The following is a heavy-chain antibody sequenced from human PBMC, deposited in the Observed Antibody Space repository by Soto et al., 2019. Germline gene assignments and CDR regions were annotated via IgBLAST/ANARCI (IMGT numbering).Heavy chain of an antibody. CDR2: ISFEGNDK. CDR1: GFSFSSYA. D-gene: IGHD3-9*01. CDR3: ARDRYLDSYAFDS. V-gene: IGHV3-30-3*01. Sequence: GSLRLSCAASGFSFSSYAMHWVRQAPGKGLEWVAVISFEGNDKYYADSVKGRFTISRDENENTLYLQMNSLRPEDTAMYYCARDRYLDSYAFDSWGQGTLVTVSS. J-gene: IGHJ4*02.